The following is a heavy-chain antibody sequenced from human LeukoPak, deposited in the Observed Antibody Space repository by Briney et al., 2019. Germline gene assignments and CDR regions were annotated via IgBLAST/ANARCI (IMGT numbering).Heavy chain of an antibody. J-gene: IGHJ4*02. V-gene: IGHV1-46*01. Sequence: ASVKVACKASGYTLTTYYVHWVRQAPGQGLEWMGIINPSGGSTSHAQKFQDRVTMTRDTSTSTVYMELSSLRSDDTAVYYCARGVPPDYWGQGTLVTVFS. CDR2: INPSGGST. CDR3: ARGVPPDY. CDR1: GYTLTTYY.